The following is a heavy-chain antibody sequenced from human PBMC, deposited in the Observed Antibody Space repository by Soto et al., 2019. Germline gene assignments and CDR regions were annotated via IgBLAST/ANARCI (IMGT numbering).Heavy chain of an antibody. CDR2: IYPGYSDT. CDR1: GYSFTSYW. Sequence: GESLKISCKGSGYSFTSYWIGWVRQMPGKGLEWMGIIYPGYSDTRYSPSFQGQVTISADKSISTAYLQWSSLKASDTAMYYCARHGRYDFWSGPNDYWGQGTLVTVSS. V-gene: IGHV5-51*01. D-gene: IGHD3-3*01. CDR3: ARHGRYDFWSGPNDY. J-gene: IGHJ4*02.